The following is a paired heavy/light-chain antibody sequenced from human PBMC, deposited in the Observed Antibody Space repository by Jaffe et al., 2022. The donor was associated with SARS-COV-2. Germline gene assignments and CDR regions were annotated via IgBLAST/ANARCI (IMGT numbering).Heavy chain of an antibody. J-gene: IGHJ4*02. CDR3: ARDRSAAPGSANY. V-gene: IGHV4-59*01. CDR1: GGSISSYY. CDR2: IHYTGTT. Sequence: QVQLQESGPRLVKPSETLSLICTVSGGSISSYYWNWIRQPPGKGLEWIGYIHYTGTTNYNPSLKSRVTMSLDRSKNHFSLKLSSVTAADTAVYYCARDRSAAPGSANYWGQGALVTVSS. D-gene: IGHD7-27*01.
Light chain of an antibody. V-gene: IGKV3-20*01. CDR2: GAS. J-gene: IGKJ1*01. CDR3: QQYTPSLTWT. CDR1: QSVIDVY. Sequence: EIVLTQSPGTLSLSPGERATLSCRASQSVIDVYLAWYQQKPGQAPRLLLYGASNRATGIPDRFSGSGSGTDFTLTISRLEPEDFAVYYCQQYTPSLTWTFGQGTKVEIK.